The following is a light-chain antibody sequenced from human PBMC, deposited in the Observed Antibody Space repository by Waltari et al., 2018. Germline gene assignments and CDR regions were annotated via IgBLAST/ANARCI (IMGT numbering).Light chain of an antibody. Sequence: EIVLTQSPGTLSLSPGERATLSCRASQSVSRSLAWYQQKPGKAPRLLIYGASSRATGVPDRFSGSGSGTDFSRTISRLEPEDFAVYYCQHYVRLPVSFGQGTKVEIK. V-gene: IGKV3-20*01. CDR2: GAS. J-gene: IGKJ1*01. CDR3: QHYVRLPVS. CDR1: QSVSRS.